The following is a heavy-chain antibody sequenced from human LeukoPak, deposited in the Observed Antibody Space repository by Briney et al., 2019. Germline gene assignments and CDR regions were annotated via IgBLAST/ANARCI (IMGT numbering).Heavy chain of an antibody. V-gene: IGHV3-20*04. D-gene: IGHD6-6*01. J-gene: IGHJ6*03. CDR1: GFTFDDYG. CDR2: INWNGGST. Sequence: GGSLGLSCAASGFTFDDYGMSWVRQAPGKGLEWVSGINWNGGSTGYADSVKGRFTISRDDAKNSLYLQMNSLRAEDTALYYCARGQLAARNYYYYMDVWGKGTTVTVSS. CDR3: ARGQLAARNYYYYMDV.